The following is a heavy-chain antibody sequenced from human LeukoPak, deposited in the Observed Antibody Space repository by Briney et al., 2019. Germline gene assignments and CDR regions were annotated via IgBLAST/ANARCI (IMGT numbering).Heavy chain of an antibody. D-gene: IGHD3-16*01. J-gene: IGHJ4*02. Sequence: GESLKISCNVSGYSFTSYWIGWVRQLPGKGLECMGIIYPGDSDTRYSPSFQGQVTISADKSISTAYLQWSSLKASDTAMYYCARQSEMGVDYWGQGTLVTVSS. V-gene: IGHV5-51*01. CDR3: ARQSEMGVDY. CDR1: GYSFTSYW. CDR2: IYPGDSDT.